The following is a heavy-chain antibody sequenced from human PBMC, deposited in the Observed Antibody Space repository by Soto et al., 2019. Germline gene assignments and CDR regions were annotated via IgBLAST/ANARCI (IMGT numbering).Heavy chain of an antibody. CDR1: GYTFTSYG. J-gene: IGHJ4*02. CDR3: ARVGVGLAAPRVWPY. V-gene: IGHV1-18*01. D-gene: IGHD6-13*01. CDR2: INPYNGNT. Sequence: QVQLAQSGAEVKKPGASVKVSCKASGYTFTSYGISWVRQAPGQGLEWMAWINPYNGNTKYAEKFLGSVTVTTDTSTATAYMEVRSLTSDATAVFYCARVGVGLAAPRVWPYWGQGTPVTVSS.